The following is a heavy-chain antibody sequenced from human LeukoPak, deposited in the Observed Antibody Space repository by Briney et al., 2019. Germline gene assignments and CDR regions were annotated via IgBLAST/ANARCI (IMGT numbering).Heavy chain of an antibody. Sequence: GASVKVSCKASGYTFTSYDINWVRQATGQGLEWMGWMNPNSGNTGYAQKFQGRVTMTRNTSISTAYMELSSLRSEDTAVYYCARGELELPPYGMDVWGQGTTVTVSS. CDR2: MNPNSGNT. V-gene: IGHV1-8*01. D-gene: IGHD1-7*01. CDR1: GYTFTSYD. CDR3: ARGELELPPYGMDV. J-gene: IGHJ6*02.